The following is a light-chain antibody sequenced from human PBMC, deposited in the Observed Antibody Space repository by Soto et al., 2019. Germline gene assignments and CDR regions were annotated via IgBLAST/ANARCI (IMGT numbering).Light chain of an antibody. Sequence: ILMTQSRATVSVSPVESATLSCRASQNLYYNVAWYQHRPGQAPRLLIYRASTRAPGVPARFSGSGSGTELHTTMSSLQPIHVKPYSRSKCHPSRPFGPGTKVDIK. V-gene: IGKV3-15*01. J-gene: IGKJ1*01. CDR2: RAS. CDR1: QNLYYN. CDR3: SKCHPSRP.